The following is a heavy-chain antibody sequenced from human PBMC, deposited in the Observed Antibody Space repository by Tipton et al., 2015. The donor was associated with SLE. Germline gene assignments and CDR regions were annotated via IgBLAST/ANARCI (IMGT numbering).Heavy chain of an antibody. Sequence: QSGPEVKKPGASVKVSCKASGYTYSTHAITWVRQAPGQGLEWMGWISPYNGDTNYAQKFQGRVTLTTDTSASTADMELRSLRSDDEDVYYCGRVILIQYWSGGACSWCNWFHPWGHGALVSVSS. D-gene: IGHD2-15*01. CDR3: GRVILIQYWSGGACSWCNWFHP. V-gene: IGHV1-18*01. J-gene: IGHJ5*02. CDR1: GYTYSTHA. CDR2: ISPYNGDT.